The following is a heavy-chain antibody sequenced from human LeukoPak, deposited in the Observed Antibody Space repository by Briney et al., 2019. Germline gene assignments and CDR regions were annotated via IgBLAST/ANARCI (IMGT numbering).Heavy chain of an antibody. Sequence: APVKVSCRASGYTFTSYAMHWVRQAPGQRLEWMGWINAGNGNTKYSQKFQGRVTITRDTSASTAYMELSSLRSEDTAVYYCARGYSSGWYFDYWGQGTLVTVSS. V-gene: IGHV1-3*01. J-gene: IGHJ4*02. CDR3: ARGYSSGWYFDY. CDR2: INAGNGNT. D-gene: IGHD6-19*01. CDR1: GYTFTSYA.